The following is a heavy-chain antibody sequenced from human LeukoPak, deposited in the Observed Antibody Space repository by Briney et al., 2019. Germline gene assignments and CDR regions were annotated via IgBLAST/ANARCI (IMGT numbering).Heavy chain of an antibody. CDR2: IYYSGST. D-gene: IGHD7-27*01. CDR3: ALGIADAFDI. V-gene: IGHV4-39*01. J-gene: IGHJ3*02. CDR1: GGSISSSSYY. Sequence: SETLSLTCTVSGGSISSSSYYWGWIRQPPGKGLEWIGSIYYSGSTYYNPSLKSRVTISVDTSKNQFSLKLSSVTAADTAVYYCALGIADAFDIWGQGTMVTVSS.